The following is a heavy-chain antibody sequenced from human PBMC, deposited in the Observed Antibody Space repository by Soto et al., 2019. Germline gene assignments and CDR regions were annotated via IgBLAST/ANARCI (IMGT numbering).Heavy chain of an antibody. CDR1: GYIFTNYW. V-gene: IGHV5-51*01. CDR2: IYPGDSDT. D-gene: IGHD1-1*01. CDR3: ASLYSLEPRSAFDY. Sequence: GESLKISCKGSGYIFTNYWIGWVRQMPGKGLEWMGIIYPGDSDTKYSPSFQGQVTISADKSINTAYLQWSSLKASDTAMYYCASLYSLEPRSAFDYWGQGTLVTVYS. J-gene: IGHJ4*02.